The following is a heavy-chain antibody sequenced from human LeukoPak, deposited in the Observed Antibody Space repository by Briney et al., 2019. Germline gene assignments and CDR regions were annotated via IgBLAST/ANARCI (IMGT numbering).Heavy chain of an antibody. CDR2: IIPIFGTA. D-gene: IGHD6-19*01. CDR3: ASGPLIAVAGTSYFDY. J-gene: IGHJ4*02. V-gene: IGHV1-69*05. CDR1: GGTFSSYA. Sequence: SVKVSCKASGGTFSSYAISWVRQAPGQGLEWMGRIIPIFGTANYAQKFQGRVTITTDESTSTAYMELSSLRSEDTAVYYCASGPLIAVAGTSYFDYWGQGTLVTVSS.